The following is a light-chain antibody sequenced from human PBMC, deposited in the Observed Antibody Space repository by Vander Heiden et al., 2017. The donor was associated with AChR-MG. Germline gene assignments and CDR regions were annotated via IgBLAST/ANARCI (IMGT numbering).Light chain of an antibody. V-gene: IGKV3-15*01. Sequence: EIVLTQSPATLSVSPGERATLSCRASQSVSSNLAWYQQKPGQAPRRLIYDASTRATGIPARFSGSGSGTEFTLTISSLQSEDFALYYCQQYNNWPPITFGQGTRLEIK. CDR2: DAS. CDR3: QQYNNWPPIT. J-gene: IGKJ5*01. CDR1: QSVSSN.